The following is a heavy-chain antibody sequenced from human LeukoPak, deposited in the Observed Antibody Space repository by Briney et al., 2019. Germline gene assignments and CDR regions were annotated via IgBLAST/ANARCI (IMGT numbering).Heavy chain of an antibody. CDR2: INQDGSQK. V-gene: IGHV3-7*03. CDR1: GFTFGSCW. CDR3: ATGSGHYYDR. J-gene: IGHJ4*02. D-gene: IGHD3-3*01. Sequence: GGSLRLSCAASGFTFGSCWMNWVRQTPGKGLEWVANINQDGSQKFYVDSVKGRFTISRDNSKNTLYLQMSTLRDEDTAIYYCATGSGHYYDRWGQGTLVTVSS.